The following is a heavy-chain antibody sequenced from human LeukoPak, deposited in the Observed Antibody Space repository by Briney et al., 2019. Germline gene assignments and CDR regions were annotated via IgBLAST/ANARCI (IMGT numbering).Heavy chain of an antibody. Sequence: PGGSLRLSCAASGFTFKSYAMTWVRQAPGKGLEWVSTISSSGGGMFYADSVKGRFTISRDNSKNTLYLQMNSLTVEDTAVYYCAKVMIAFNAFDYWGQGTLVTVSS. D-gene: IGHD3-22*01. CDR3: AKVMIAFNAFDY. J-gene: IGHJ4*02. V-gene: IGHV3-23*01. CDR1: GFTFKSYA. CDR2: ISSSGGGM.